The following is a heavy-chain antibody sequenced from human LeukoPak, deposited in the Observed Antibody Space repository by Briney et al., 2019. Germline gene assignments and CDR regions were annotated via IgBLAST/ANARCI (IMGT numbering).Heavy chain of an antibody. CDR2: IYYSGST. V-gene: IGHV4-39*01. D-gene: IGHD3-3*01. CDR1: GGSLSSSSYY. Sequence: SETLSLTCTVSGGSLSSSSYYWGWIRQPPGKGLEWIGSIYYSGSTYYNPSLKSRVTVSVDTSKNQFSLKLSSVTAADTAVYYCARASPTYDFWSGYYSYAFDIWGQGTMVTVSS. J-gene: IGHJ3*02. CDR3: ARASPTYDFWSGYYSYAFDI.